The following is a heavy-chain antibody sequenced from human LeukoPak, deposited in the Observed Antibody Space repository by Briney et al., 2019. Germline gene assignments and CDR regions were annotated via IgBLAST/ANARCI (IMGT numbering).Heavy chain of an antibody. CDR2: ISGDGSVT. J-gene: IGHJ4*01. CDR3: ARYSSSSGGASYYLDY. CDR1: GFTLRNYW. V-gene: IGHV3-74*01. Sequence: GGSLRLSCTASGFTLRNYWMHWVRQVPGKRLVWVSRISGDGSVTNYADSVQGRFTISRDSAKNILYLQINSLRSEDTAVYYCARYSSSSGGASYYLDYWGHGTLVTVSS. D-gene: IGHD6-6*01.